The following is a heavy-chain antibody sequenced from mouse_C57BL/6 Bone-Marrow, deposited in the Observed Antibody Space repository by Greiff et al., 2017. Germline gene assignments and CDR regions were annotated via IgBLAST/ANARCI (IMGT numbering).Heavy chain of an antibody. Sequence: VQRVESGPELVKPGASVKISCKASGYAFSSSWMNWVKQRPGKGLEWIGRIYPGDGDTNYNGKFKGKATLTADKSSSTAYMQLSSLTSEDSAVYFCARWRLRRAYYAMDYWGQGTSVTVSS. D-gene: IGHD2-2*01. CDR2: IYPGDGDT. CDR3: ARWRLRRAYYAMDY. CDR1: GYAFSSSW. J-gene: IGHJ4*01. V-gene: IGHV1-82*01.